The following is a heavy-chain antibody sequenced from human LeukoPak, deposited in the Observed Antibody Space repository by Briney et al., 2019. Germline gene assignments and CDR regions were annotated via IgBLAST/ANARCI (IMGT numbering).Heavy chain of an antibody. CDR3: ASGDNDPLFDY. CDR2: IYYSGST. CDR1: GGSISSSSYY. D-gene: IGHD1-1*01. J-gene: IGHJ4*02. V-gene: IGHV4-39*01. Sequence: SETLSLTCTVSGGSISSSSYYWGWIRQPPGKGLEWIGSIYYSGSTYYNPSLKSRVTISVDTSKNQFSLKLSSVTAADTAEYYCASGDNDPLFDYWGQGTLVTVSS.